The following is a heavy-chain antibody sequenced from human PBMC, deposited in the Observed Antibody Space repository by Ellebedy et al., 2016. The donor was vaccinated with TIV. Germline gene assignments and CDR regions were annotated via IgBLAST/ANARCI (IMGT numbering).Heavy chain of an antibody. CDR1: GLTFSDSV. V-gene: IGHV3-30*03. D-gene: IGHD6-19*01. Sequence: GESLKISXVGFGLTFSDSVMHWVRQDPGKGLDWVAGISVDGRAVHYPDSVKGRFTISRDNAQNTVYLQMNSLRLEDTAVYYCVRGWYSSGHCDVFAMWGQGTIVTVSS. CDR2: ISVDGRAV. J-gene: IGHJ3*02. CDR3: VRGWYSSGHCDVFAM.